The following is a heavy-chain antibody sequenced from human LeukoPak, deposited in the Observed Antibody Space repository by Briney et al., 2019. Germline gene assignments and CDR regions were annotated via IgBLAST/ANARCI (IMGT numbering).Heavy chain of an antibody. D-gene: IGHD3-10*01. J-gene: IGHJ4*02. CDR2: IHYSGST. Sequence: PSQTLSLTCTVSGGSISSGGYYWSWIRQHPGKGLEWIGYIHYSGSTYYTASLKSRITISVATSKNQFALKLNSVTAADTAVYYCAKSGVTHFDYWGQGTLVTVSS. CDR3: AKSGVTHFDY. CDR1: GGSISSGGYY. V-gene: IGHV4-31*03.